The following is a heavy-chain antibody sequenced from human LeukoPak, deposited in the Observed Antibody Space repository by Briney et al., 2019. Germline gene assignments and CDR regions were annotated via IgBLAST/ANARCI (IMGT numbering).Heavy chain of an antibody. D-gene: IGHD4-17*01. Sequence: SETLSLTCAVYNESFTAYYWSWIRQPPGKGLEWIGEIDHSGSTNYNPSLKSRVSISVDTSKNQFSLKLSSVTAADTAVYYCARTGSTVTMLYPFDHWGQGTLVTVSS. J-gene: IGHJ4*02. CDR3: ARTGSTVTMLYPFDH. V-gene: IGHV4-34*01. CDR1: NESFTAYY. CDR2: IDHSGST.